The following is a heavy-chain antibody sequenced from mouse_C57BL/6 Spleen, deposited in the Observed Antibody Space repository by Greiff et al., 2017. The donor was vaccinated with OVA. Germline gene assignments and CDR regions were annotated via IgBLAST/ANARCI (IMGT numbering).Heavy chain of an antibody. J-gene: IGHJ2*01. CDR1: GYTFTSYW. CDR2: IHPNSGST. Sequence: QVQLQQPGAELVKPGASVKLSCKASGYTFTSYWMHWVKQRPGQGLEWIGMIHPNSGSTNYNEKFKSKATLTVDKSSSTAYMQRSSLTSEDSAVYYCARGDDYDDVDYWGQGTTLTVSS. V-gene: IGHV1-64*01. CDR3: ARGDDYDDVDY. D-gene: IGHD2-4*01.